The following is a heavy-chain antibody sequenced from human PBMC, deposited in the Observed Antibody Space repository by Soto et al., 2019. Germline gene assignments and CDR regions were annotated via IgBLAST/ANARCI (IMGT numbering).Heavy chain of an antibody. CDR2: INHSGST. J-gene: IGHJ5*02. CDR3: ARGPRGGYNWFDP. V-gene: IGHV4-34*01. Sequence: SETLSLTCAVYGGSFSGYYWSWIRQPPGKGLEWIGEINHSGSTNYNPSLKSRVTISVDTSKNQFSLKLSSVTAADTAVYYCARGPRGGYNWFDPWGQGTLVTVSS. D-gene: IGHD3-16*01. CDR1: GGSFSGYY.